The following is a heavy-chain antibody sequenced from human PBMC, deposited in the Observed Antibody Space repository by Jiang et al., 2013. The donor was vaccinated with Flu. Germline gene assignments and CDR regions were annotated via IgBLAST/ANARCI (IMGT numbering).Heavy chain of an antibody. CDR2: IYPGDSDT. CDR3: ARHRRGDDFWSGNYYWFDP. CDR1: MYW. D-gene: IGHD3-3*01. V-gene: IGHV5-51*01. Sequence: MYWIAWVRQMPGKGLEWMGIIYPGDSDTRYSPSFQGQVTISADKSISTVYLQWASLKASDTAIYYCARHRRGDDFWSGNYYWFDPWGQGTLVTVSS. J-gene: IGHJ5*02.